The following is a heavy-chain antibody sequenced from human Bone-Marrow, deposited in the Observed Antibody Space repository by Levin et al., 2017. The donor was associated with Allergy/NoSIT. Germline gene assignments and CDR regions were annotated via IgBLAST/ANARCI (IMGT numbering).Heavy chain of an antibody. D-gene: IGHD6-19*01. V-gene: IGHV3-23*01. Sequence: AGGSLRLSCAASGFTFSRYAMTWVRQAPGKGLEWVSSISSRGDGSYYADSVKGRFTISRDNSKNTLYLQMNSLRVEDTAVYYCANPPARHISGWFYYSMDVWGQGTTITVSS. J-gene: IGHJ6*02. CDR2: ISSRGDGS. CDR3: ANPPARHISGWFYYSMDV. CDR1: GFTFSRYA.